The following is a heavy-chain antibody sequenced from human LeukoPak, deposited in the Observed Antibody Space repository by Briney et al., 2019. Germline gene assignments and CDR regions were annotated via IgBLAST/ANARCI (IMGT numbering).Heavy chain of an antibody. V-gene: IGHV1-8*01. CDR3: ARVGGYYHYYGMDV. J-gene: IGHJ6*02. CDR2: MNPNSGNT. Sequence: WASVKVSCKASGYTFTSYDINWVRQATGQGLEWMGWMNPNSGNTGYAQKFQGRVTMTRNTSISTAYMELSSLRSEDTAVYYCARVGGYYHYYGMDVWGQGTTVTVSS. CDR1: GYTFTSYD.